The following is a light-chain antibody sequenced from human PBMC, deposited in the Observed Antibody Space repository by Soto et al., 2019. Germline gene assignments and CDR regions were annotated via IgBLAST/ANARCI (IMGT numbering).Light chain of an antibody. V-gene: IGKV1-39*01. CDR1: QNIRSY. CDR2: AAS. CDR3: QQSFSNTPYT. J-gene: IGKJ2*01. Sequence: IQMTQSPSSLSASVGDRVTITCRTDQNIRSYLNWYQQKPGQAPKLLIYAASSLQSGVPSRFSGSGSGTEFTLTIGSLQPEDFATNYCQQSFSNTPYTFGQGTKLEI.